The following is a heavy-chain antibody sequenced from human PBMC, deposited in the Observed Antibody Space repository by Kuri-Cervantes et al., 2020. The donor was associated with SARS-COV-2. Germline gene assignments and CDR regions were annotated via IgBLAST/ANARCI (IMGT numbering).Heavy chain of an antibody. CDR2: INPNSGGT. CDR3: ARELIGAAMVYWFDP. CDR1: GYTFTGYY. Sequence: ASVKVSCKASGYTFTGYYMHWVRQAPGQGLEWMGWINPNSGGTNYAQKFQGRVTITADKSTSTAYMELSSLRSEDTAVYYCARELIGAAMVYWFDPWGQGALVTVSS. J-gene: IGHJ5*02. D-gene: IGHD5-18*01. V-gene: IGHV1-2*02.